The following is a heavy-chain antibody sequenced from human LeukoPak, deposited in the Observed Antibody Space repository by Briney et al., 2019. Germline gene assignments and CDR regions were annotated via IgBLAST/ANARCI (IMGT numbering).Heavy chain of an antibody. J-gene: IGHJ4*02. CDR1: GFIVSNYE. CDR2: ISSSSSYI. Sequence: PGGSLRLSCAASGFIVSNYEMNWVRQAPGKGLGWVSSISSSSSYIYYADSVKGRFTISRDNAKNSLFLQMNSLRAEDTAVYYCARPYYYDSSGYFYVWGQGTLVSVSS. D-gene: IGHD3-22*01. CDR3: ARPYYYDSSGYFYV. V-gene: IGHV3-21*01.